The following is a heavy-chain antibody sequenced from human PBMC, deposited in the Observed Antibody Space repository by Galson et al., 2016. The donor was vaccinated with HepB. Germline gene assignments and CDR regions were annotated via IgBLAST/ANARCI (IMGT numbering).Heavy chain of an antibody. J-gene: IGHJ4*02. D-gene: IGHD2-2*01. CDR2: LDWDDAK. CDR1: GFSLNTRGLS. V-gene: IGHV2-70*01. CDR3: ARTPAGSSSPVFDF. Sequence: PALVKPTQTLTLPCTFSGFSLNTRGLSMSWIRQSPGKALEWLALLDWDDAKYYKPTLRTRVTLSKDTSKNQVVLTMTNVDPVDTATYYCARTPAGSSSPVFDFWGQGILVTVSS.